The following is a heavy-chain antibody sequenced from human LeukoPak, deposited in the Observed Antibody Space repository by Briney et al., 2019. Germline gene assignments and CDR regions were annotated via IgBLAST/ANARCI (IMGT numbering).Heavy chain of an antibody. CDR1: GGSISSYY. J-gene: IGHJ4*02. CDR3: ERERSSSSDY. CDR2: IYYSGST. D-gene: IGHD6-6*01. Sequence: SETLSLTCTVSGGSISSYYWSWIRQPPGKGLEWIGYIYYSGSTNYNPSLKSRVTISVDTSKNQFSLKLSSVTATDAAIYYCERERSSSSDYWGQGTLVTVSS. V-gene: IGHV4-59*12.